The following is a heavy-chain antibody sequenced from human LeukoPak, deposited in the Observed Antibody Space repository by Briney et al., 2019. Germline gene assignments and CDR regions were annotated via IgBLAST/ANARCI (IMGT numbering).Heavy chain of an antibody. J-gene: IGHJ3*02. Sequence: SVKVSCKASGYTFTGYYMHWVRQAPGQGLEWMGGIIPIFGTANYAQKFQGRVTITADKSTSTAYMELSSLRSEDTAVYYCASRHDAIDIWGQGTMATVSS. CDR1: GYTFTGYY. V-gene: IGHV1-69*06. CDR3: ASRHDAIDI. CDR2: IIPIFGTA.